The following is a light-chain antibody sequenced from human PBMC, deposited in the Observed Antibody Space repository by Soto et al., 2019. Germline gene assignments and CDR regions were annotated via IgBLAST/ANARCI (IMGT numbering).Light chain of an antibody. CDR3: QHYNSYSEA. CDR2: KAS. V-gene: IGKV1-5*03. Sequence: DIQMTQSPSTLSGSVGDRVTITCRASQTISSWLAWYQQKPGKAPKLLIYKASTLKSGVPSRFSGSGSGIEFTLNIRSLQPDDFATYYCQHYNSYSEAFGQWTKVELK. CDR1: QTISSW. J-gene: IGKJ1*01.